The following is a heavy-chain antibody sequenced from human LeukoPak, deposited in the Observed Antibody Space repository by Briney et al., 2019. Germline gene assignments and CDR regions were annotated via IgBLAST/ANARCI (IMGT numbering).Heavy chain of an antibody. CDR3: ARQRGSGCLDY. CDR2: IKQDGSET. J-gene: IGHJ4*02. CDR1: RFTLSNYW. Sequence: GGSLRLSCAASRFTLSNYWMSWVRRAPEKGLEWVANIKQDGSETYYVDSVKGRFTISRDNAKNSLSLQMNSLRAEDTAVYYCARQRGSGCLDYWGQGTLVTVSS. D-gene: IGHD6-19*01. V-gene: IGHV3-7*01.